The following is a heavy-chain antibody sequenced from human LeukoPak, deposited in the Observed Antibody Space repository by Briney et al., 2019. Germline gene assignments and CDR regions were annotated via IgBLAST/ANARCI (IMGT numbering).Heavy chain of an antibody. D-gene: IGHD5-12*01. CDR2: SYWGDDK. V-gene: IGHV2-5*02. J-gene: IGHJ4*02. CDR1: GVSLNTGGGG. Sequence: SGPTLVKPTQTLTLTCTFSGVSLNTGGGGGTWIRQPPGKALEWLALSYWGDDKRYSPSLECRLPIAKAHSKNPVVLTMTNLDPVDTPTYYCAHTGTGYDFAFDYWGQGTLVTVSS. CDR3: AHTGTGYDFAFDY.